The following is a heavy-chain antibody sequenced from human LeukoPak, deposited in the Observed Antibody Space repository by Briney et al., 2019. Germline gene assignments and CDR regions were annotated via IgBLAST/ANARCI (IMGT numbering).Heavy chain of an antibody. CDR2: IYYSGST. CDR3: ARGGGEYCSSTSCYIAPFDY. D-gene: IGHD2-2*02. CDR1: GGSISSGGYY. Sequence: PSETLSLTCTVSGGSISSGGYYWSWIPQHPGKGLEGIGYIYYSGSTYYNPSLKSRVTISVDTSKNQFSLKLSSVTAADTAVYYCARGGGEYCSSTSCYIAPFDYWGQGTLVTVSS. V-gene: IGHV4-31*03. J-gene: IGHJ4*02.